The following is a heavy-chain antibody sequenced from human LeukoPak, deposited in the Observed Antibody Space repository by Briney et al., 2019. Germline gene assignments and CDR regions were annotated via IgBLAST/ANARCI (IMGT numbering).Heavy chain of an antibody. J-gene: IGHJ4*02. CDR3: AKAGYDSSGYYFDY. CDR1: GFTFSSYE. Sequence: GGSLRLSCAASGFTFSSYEMNWVRQAPGKGLEWVSYISSSSSGITIYYADSVKGRFTISRDNAKNSLYLQMNSLRAEDTAVYYCAKAGYDSSGYYFDYWGQGTLVTVSS. V-gene: IGHV3-48*03. D-gene: IGHD3-22*01. CDR2: ISSSSSGITI.